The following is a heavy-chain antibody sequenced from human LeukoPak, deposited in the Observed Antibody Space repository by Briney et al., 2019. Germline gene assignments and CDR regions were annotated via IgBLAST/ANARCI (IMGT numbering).Heavy chain of an antibody. J-gene: IGHJ5*02. CDR3: TRQGSGS. V-gene: IGHV3-73*01. CDR2: IKSKANNYAT. D-gene: IGHD3-3*01. CDR1: GFTFSGSA. Sequence: GGSLRLSCAASGFTFSGSAMHWVRQASGKGPEGVGRIKSKANNYATAYAASVKVSFTSSRDDSKNTAYLQMTSLKTEDTAAYYCTRQGSGSWGQGTLVTVSS.